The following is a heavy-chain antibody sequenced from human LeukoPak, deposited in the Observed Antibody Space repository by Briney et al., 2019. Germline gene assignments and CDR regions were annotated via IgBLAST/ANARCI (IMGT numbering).Heavy chain of an antibody. CDR1: GYTFTSYG. D-gene: IGHD5-24*01. CDR3: ARVVTVEMATIISSQLDY. CDR2: ISAYNGNT. V-gene: IGHV1-18*01. J-gene: IGHJ4*02. Sequence: ASVKVSCKASGYTFTSYGISWVRQAPGQGLEWMGWISAYNGNTNYAQKLQGRVTMTTGTSTSTAYMELRSLRSDDTAVYYCARVVTVEMATIISSQLDYWGQGTLVTVSS.